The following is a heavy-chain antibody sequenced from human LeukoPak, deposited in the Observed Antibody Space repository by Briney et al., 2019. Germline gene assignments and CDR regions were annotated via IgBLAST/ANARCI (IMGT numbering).Heavy chain of an antibody. D-gene: IGHD3-9*01. Sequence: GGSLRLSCAASGFTFSSYSMNWVRQAPGKGLEWVSSISSSSSYIYYADSVKGRFTISRDNSKNTLYLQMNSLRAEDTAVYYCASPGLYYDILTGYYAPFYFDYWGQGTLVTVSS. CDR1: GFTFSSYS. J-gene: IGHJ4*02. CDR3: ASPGLYYDILTGYYAPFYFDY. CDR2: ISSSSSYI. V-gene: IGHV3-21*04.